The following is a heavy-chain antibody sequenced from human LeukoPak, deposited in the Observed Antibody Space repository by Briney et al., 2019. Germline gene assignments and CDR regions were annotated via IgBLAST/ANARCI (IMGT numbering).Heavy chain of an antibody. CDR3: ARGGVFAISY. J-gene: IGHJ4*02. Sequence: GGSLRLSCAASGFTFSSYGMHWVRQAPGKGLEWVANIRQDGIERYYEDSVKGRFTISRDNAQNSLYLLMNGLRAEDTAVYYCARGGVFAISYWGQGTLVTVSS. V-gene: IGHV3-7*03. CDR1: GFTFSSYG. CDR2: IRQDGIER. D-gene: IGHD6-6*01.